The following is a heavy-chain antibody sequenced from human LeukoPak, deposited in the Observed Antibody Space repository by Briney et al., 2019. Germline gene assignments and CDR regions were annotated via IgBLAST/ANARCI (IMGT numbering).Heavy chain of an antibody. V-gene: IGHV4-39*07. CDR3: ARLYRVGYVSGSYYNVGVNPYFDY. Sequence: SEPLSLTCSVSGDSISSSSYYWGWIRQPPAKGLDWHGSNYYNHSTHNNWYLKSRVTISLDKSKNQCSLKLSSVTAADMSVYYCARLYRVGYVSGSYYNVGVNPYFDYWGQGTLVTVSS. CDR2: NYYNHST. J-gene: IGHJ4*02. D-gene: IGHD3-10*01. CDR1: GDSISSSSYY.